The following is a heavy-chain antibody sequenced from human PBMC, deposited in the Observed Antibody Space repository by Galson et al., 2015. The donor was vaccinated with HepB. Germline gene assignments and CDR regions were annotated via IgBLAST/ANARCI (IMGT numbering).Heavy chain of an antibody. CDR2: ISYSGNT. V-gene: IGHV4-39*01. J-gene: IGHJ4*02. D-gene: IGHD2-15*01. CDR1: GGSITNRNYY. Sequence: SETLSLTCTVSGGSITNRNYYWGWIRQPPGKGLEWIGSISYSGNTYNNPSLKSRVTVSVDTSKNQFSLKVNSVTAADTGVYYCAAHFVEPRKMDYFDYWGQGTLVTVSS. CDR3: AAHFVEPRKMDYFDY.